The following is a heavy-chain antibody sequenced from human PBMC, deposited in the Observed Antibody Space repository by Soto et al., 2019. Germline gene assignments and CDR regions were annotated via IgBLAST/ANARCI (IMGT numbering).Heavy chain of an antibody. J-gene: IGHJ3*02. V-gene: IGHV3-21*01. Sequence: EVQLVESGGGLVKPGGSPRLSCAASGFTFSSYSMNWVRQAPGKGLEWVSSISSSSSYIYYADSVKGRFTISRDNAKNSLYLQMNSLRAEDTAVYYCARVSTYYYDSSGYDAFDIWGQGTMVTVSS. CDR2: ISSSSSYI. D-gene: IGHD3-22*01. CDR1: GFTFSSYS. CDR3: ARVSTYYYDSSGYDAFDI.